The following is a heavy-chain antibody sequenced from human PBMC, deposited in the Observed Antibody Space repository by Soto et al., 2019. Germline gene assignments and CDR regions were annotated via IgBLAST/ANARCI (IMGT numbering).Heavy chain of an antibody. D-gene: IGHD2-15*01. V-gene: IGHV1-69*01. CDR1: GGTFSSYA. Sequence: QVQLVQSGAEVKKPGSSVKVSCKASGGTFSSYAISWVRQAPGQGLEWMGGIIPIFGTANYAQKFQGRVTITADESTSTAYMELSSLRSEDTAVYYCARRYCSGGSCPGIGFDYWGQGTLVTVSS. CDR2: IIPIFGTA. CDR3: ARRYCSGGSCPGIGFDY. J-gene: IGHJ4*02.